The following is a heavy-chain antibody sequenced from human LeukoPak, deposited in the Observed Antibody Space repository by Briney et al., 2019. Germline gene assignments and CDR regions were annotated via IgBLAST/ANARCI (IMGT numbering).Heavy chain of an antibody. CDR3: ALLNSGITIFGG. D-gene: IGHD3-3*01. CDR2: INHSGST. CDR1: GGSFSGYY. J-gene: IGHJ4*02. Sequence: SETLSLTCAVYGGSFSGYYWSWIRQPPGKGLEWIGEINHSGSTNYNPSLKSRVTISVDTSKNQFSLKLSSVTAADTAVYYCALLNSGITIFGGWGQGTLVTVSS. V-gene: IGHV4-34*01.